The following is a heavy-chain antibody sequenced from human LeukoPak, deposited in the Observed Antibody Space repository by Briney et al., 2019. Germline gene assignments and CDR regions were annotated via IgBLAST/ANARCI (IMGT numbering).Heavy chain of an antibody. J-gene: IGHJ6*03. CDR2: IRYDGTNK. D-gene: IGHD1-14*01. CDR1: GFTFSSYG. CDR3: ARGGKVSAYYYYMDV. Sequence: GGSLRLSCAASGFTFSSYGMHWVRQAPGKGLEWVTFIRYDGTNKYYADSVKGRFTISRDNSKNTLYLQMNSLRAEDTAVYYCARGGKVSAYYYYMDVWGKGTTVTVSS. V-gene: IGHV3-30*02.